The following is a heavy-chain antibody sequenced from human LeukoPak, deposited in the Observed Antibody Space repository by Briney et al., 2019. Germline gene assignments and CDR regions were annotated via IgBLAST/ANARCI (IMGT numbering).Heavy chain of an antibody. CDR1: GFTFSHYG. CDR3: AKDAQRGFDYSNSLDK. Sequence: PGRSPRLSCATSGFTFSHYGMHWVRQAPGKGLEWVAVIWSDGTNRYYGDPVKGRFTISRDNFQRTVYLQMNSLRAEDTAVYYCAKDAQRGFDYSNSLDKWGQGTLVTVSS. V-gene: IGHV3-33*06. J-gene: IGHJ4*02. D-gene: IGHD4-11*01. CDR2: IWSDGTNR.